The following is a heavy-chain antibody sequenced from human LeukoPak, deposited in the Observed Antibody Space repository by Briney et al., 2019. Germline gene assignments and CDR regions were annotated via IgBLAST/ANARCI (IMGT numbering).Heavy chain of an antibody. Sequence: GASVKVSCKASGYTFTSYDINWVRQATGQGLEWMGWMNPNSGNTGYAQKFQGRVTMTRNTSISTAYMELSSLRSEDTAVYYCARVRRYCSGGSCYRGQYCGGDCSYYFDYWGQGTLVTVSS. D-gene: IGHD2-15*01. CDR1: GYTFTSYD. J-gene: IGHJ4*02. CDR3: ARVRRYCSGGSCYRGQYCGGDCSYYFDY. V-gene: IGHV1-8*01. CDR2: MNPNSGNT.